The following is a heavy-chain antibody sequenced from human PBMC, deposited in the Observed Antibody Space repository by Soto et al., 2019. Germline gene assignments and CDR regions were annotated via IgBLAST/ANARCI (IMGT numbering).Heavy chain of an antibody. CDR2: ISDDGSNK. J-gene: IGHJ4*02. Sequence: SGGSLRLSCAASGYTFSSYGMHWVRQAPGKGLEWVAVISDDGSNKYYADSVKGRFTISRDNSKNTLYLQMNSLRAEDTAVYYCAVNPFDYWGQGTLVTVSS. CDR3: AVNPFDY. V-gene: IGHV3-30*03. CDR1: GYTFSSYG.